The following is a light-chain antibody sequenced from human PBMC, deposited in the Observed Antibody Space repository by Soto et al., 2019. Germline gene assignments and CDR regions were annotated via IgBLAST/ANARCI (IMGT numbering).Light chain of an antibody. Sequence: DIQMTQSPSTLSASVGDRVTITCRSSQIINRWLAWYQQKPGKAPKFLIYAASTLQSGVPTRFSGSGSGTEFTLTISSLQPEDFATYYCLQHNSYPITFGQGTKVDIK. CDR3: LQHNSYPIT. CDR2: AAS. CDR1: QIINRW. J-gene: IGKJ1*01. V-gene: IGKV1-5*01.